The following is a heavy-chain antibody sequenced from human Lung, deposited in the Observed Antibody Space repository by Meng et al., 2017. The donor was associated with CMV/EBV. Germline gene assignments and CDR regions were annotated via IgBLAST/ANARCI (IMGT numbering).Heavy chain of an antibody. V-gene: IGHV1-3*01. Sequence: SVKVSCKASGYTFTSYALHWVRQAPGQRLEWMGWINAGNGNTKYSQKFQGRVTITRDTSASTAYMELTSLRSEDTAVYYCAVAGSSRTCFQHWGQGTLVTVSS. CDR2: INAGNGNT. D-gene: IGHD6-13*01. CDR1: GYTFTSYA. J-gene: IGHJ1*01. CDR3: AVAGSSRTCFQH.